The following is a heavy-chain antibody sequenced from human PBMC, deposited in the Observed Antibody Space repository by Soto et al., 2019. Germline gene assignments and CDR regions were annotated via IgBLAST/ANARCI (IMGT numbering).Heavy chain of an antibody. Sequence: KSSETLSIACAVYGGSFSVYYWSWIRQPPGKGLEWIGEINHSGSTNYNPSLKSRVTISVDTSKNQFSLKLSSVTAADTAVYYCARRGLGYCSSTSCFFDYWGQGTMVTVSS. D-gene: IGHD2-2*01. J-gene: IGHJ4*02. CDR1: GGSFSVYY. CDR3: ARRGLGYCSSTSCFFDY. CDR2: INHSGST. V-gene: IGHV4-34*01.